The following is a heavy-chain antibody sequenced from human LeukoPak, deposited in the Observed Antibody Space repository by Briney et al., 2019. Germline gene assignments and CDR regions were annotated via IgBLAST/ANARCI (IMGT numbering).Heavy chain of an antibody. CDR1: GGSFSGYY. V-gene: IGHV4-34*01. CDR2: INHSGST. CDR3: AGNARASSDY. D-gene: IGHD2-2*01. Sequence: SETLSLTCAVYGGSFSGYYRSWIRQPPGKGLEWIGEINHSGSTNYNPSLKGRVTISVDTSKNQFSLKLSSVTAADTAVYYCAGNARASSDYWGQGTLVTVSS. J-gene: IGHJ4*02.